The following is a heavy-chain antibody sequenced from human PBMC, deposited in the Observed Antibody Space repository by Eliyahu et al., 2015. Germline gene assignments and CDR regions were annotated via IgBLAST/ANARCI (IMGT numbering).Heavy chain of an antibody. Sequence: QVQLQESGPGLVKPSETLXLTCTVSGGSISIYYWSXIRQPAGRGLEWIGRIYTSGSTNYNPSLKSRVTMSVDTSKNQFSLKLXSVTAADTAVYYCARHGRNYYGMDVWGQGTTVTVSS. V-gene: IGHV4-4*07. CDR1: GGSISIYY. D-gene: IGHD1-1*01. CDR3: ARHGRNYYGMDV. J-gene: IGHJ6*02. CDR2: IYTSGST.